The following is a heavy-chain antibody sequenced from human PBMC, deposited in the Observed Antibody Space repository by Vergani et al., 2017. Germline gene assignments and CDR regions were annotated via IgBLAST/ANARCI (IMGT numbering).Heavy chain of an antibody. V-gene: IGHV5-51*01. CDR2: IYPGDSDT. D-gene: IGHD3-9*01. CDR3: ARRGHFDFEDY. CDR1: GYSFTNYW. J-gene: IGHJ4*02. Sequence: EVQLVQSGAEVKKPGESLKISCKGSGYSFTNYWIGWVRQMPGKGLEWMGIIYPGDSDTIYSPFFQGQVTISVDKSISTSFLQWSSLKASDTAMYYCARRGHFDFEDYWGQGTLVTVSS.